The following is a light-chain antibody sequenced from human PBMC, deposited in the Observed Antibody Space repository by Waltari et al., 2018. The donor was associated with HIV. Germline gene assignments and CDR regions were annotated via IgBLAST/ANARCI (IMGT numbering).Light chain of an antibody. Sequence: DIVMTQSPLSLPVTPGEPASISRRSSQSLLHNNGYNYLDWYLQKPGQSPQLLIYLGSNRASGVPDRFSGSGSGTDFTLKISRVEPEDVGVYYCMQALQTPLFTFGPGTKVDIK. CDR2: LGS. V-gene: IGKV2-28*01. CDR3: MQALQTPLFT. CDR1: QSLLHNNGYNY. J-gene: IGKJ3*01.